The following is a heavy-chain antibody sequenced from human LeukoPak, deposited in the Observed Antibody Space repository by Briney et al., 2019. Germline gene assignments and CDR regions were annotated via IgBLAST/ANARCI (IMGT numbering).Heavy chain of an antibody. J-gene: IGHJ4*02. V-gene: IGHV4-34*01. CDR1: GGSFDGYS. CDR2: INLGGST. CDR3: ARVSSLDILTGYYFDY. D-gene: IGHD3-9*01. Sequence: SETLSLTCAIYGGSFDGYSWSWIRQSPGEGLEWIGEINLGGSTNYNPSLKSRVTISVDTSKNQFSLKLSSVTAADTAVYYCARVSSLDILTGYYFDYWGQGTLVTVSS.